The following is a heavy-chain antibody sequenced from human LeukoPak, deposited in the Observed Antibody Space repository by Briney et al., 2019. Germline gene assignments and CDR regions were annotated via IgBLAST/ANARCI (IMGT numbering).Heavy chain of an antibody. CDR3: ARGRSGWYFDY. D-gene: IGHD6-19*01. J-gene: IGHJ4*02. Sequence: TGGSLRLSCAASGFTFSSYEMNWVRQAPGKGLEWVSYISSSSSTIYYADSVKGRFTISRDNAKNSLYLQMNSLRAEDTAVYYCARGRSGWYFDYWGQGTLVTVSS. V-gene: IGHV3-48*01. CDR1: GFTFSSYE. CDR2: ISSSSSTI.